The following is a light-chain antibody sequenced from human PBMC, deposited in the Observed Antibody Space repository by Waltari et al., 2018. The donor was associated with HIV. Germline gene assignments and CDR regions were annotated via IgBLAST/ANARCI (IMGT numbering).Light chain of an antibody. Sequence: DIAMTQSPDTLALSMGECSPIDCKSRPSVLCSCNNNNYLAWYQQKPGQPPRLLIYWASTRGSGVPARFSGGGSATDFSLTISSLLTEDVAVYFCQQFYDTSLTFGGGTKVDI. CDR3: QQFYDTSLT. CDR2: WAS. V-gene: IGKV4-1*01. J-gene: IGKJ4*01. CDR1: PSVLCSCNNNNY.